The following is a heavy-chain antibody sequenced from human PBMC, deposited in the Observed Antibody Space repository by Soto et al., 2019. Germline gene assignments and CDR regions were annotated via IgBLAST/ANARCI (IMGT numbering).Heavy chain of an antibody. Sequence: GGSLRLSCAASGFTFNNYALSWVRQAPGKGLEWVSAISGSGGSTYNANSVKGRFTISRDNSKNTLYLQMNSLRAEDTAVYYCAKRTGTYFFDYWGQGTLVTVSS. J-gene: IGHJ4*02. CDR1: GFTFNNYA. CDR2: ISGSGGST. D-gene: IGHD1-1*01. CDR3: AKRTGTYFFDY. V-gene: IGHV3-23*01.